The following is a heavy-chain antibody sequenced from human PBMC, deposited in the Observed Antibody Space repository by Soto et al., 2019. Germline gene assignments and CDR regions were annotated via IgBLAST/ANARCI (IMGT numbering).Heavy chain of an antibody. D-gene: IGHD3-10*01. CDR2: ISYSGTT. Sequence: QPQLQESGPGLVKPSETLSLTCTVSGASITSTNFYWAWIRQPPGKGLEWIGSISYSGTTYYHPSLESRLTISSDTSKNLFSLKLGSVTAADTALYYCARLYGSGMGGFGLWGQGTLVTVSS. J-gene: IGHJ5*02. CDR3: ARLYGSGMGGFGL. V-gene: IGHV4-39*02. CDR1: GASITSTNFY.